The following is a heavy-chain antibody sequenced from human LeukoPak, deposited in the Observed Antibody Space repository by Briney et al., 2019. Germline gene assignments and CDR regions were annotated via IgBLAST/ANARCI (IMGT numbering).Heavy chain of an antibody. Sequence: SVKVSRKASGYTFTDYFMHWVRQAPGQGLEWMGGIIPIFGTANYAQKFQGRVTITADESTSTAYMELSSLRSEDAAVYYCAAGYYGSGSNPGYDYWGQGTLVTVSS. CDR2: IIPIFGTA. CDR3: AAGYYGSGSNPGYDY. V-gene: IGHV1-69*13. J-gene: IGHJ4*02. D-gene: IGHD3-10*01. CDR1: GYTFTDYF.